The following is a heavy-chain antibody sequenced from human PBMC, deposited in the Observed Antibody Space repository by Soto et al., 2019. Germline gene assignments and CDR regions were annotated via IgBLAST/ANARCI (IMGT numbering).Heavy chain of an antibody. Sequence: VQLVQSGAEVKKPGSSVKVSCKASGGTFSSYSINWVRQSPGQGLEWMGEIIPIFGTANYAQKFQGRVTITADESTSTAYMELSSLRSEDTAVYYCARDGGRHSGGIDYWGQGTLVTVSS. CDR1: GGTFSSYS. J-gene: IGHJ4*02. CDR3: ARDGGRHSGGIDY. CDR2: IIPIFGTA. D-gene: IGHD1-26*01. V-gene: IGHV1-69*01.